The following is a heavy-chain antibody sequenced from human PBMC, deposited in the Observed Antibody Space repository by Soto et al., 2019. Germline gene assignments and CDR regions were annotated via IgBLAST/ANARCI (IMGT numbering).Heavy chain of an antibody. CDR2: VYYTGST. CDR3: ARTVLGPDLLADSFVDYYYYMDV. CDR1: GGSIGNFY. Sequence: SETLSLTCTVSGGSIGNFYWSWIRQPPGKGLEWIGYVYYTGSTSYNPSLKRRVTFSADSSRGQFSLRLNSVTAADTAVYYCARTVLGPDLLADSFVDYYYYMDVWGQGTTVTVSS. D-gene: IGHD3-9*01. V-gene: IGHV4-59*08. J-gene: IGHJ6*03.